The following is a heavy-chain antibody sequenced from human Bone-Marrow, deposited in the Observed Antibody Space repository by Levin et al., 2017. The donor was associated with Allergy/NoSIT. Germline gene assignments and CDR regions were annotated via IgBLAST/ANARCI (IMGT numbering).Heavy chain of an antibody. J-gene: IGHJ4*02. CDR1: GFTFRSHS. V-gene: IGHV3-33*08. CDR3: ARDLDTSELFDS. CDR2: IWYDGTNK. Sequence: GGSLRLSCAASGFTFRSHSMNWVRQAPGKGLEWVGIIWYDGTNKYYADSVKGRFTISRDNSKNTLYLQLNSLRAEDTAMYYCARDLDTSELFDSWGQGTLVTVAS. D-gene: IGHD3-22*01.